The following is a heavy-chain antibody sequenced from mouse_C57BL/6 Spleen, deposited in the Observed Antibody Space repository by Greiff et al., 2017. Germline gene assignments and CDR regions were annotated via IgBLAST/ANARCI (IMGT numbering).Heavy chain of an antibody. D-gene: IGHD2-14*01. J-gene: IGHJ4*01. V-gene: IGHV1-52*01. CDR3: ARMGYGYAMDY. Sequence: QVQLQQPGAELVRPGSSVKLSCKASDYTFTSYWMHWVKQRPIQGLEWIGNIDPSDSETHYNQKFKDKATLTVDKSSSTAYMQLSSLTSEDSAVYYCARMGYGYAMDYWGQGTSVTVSS. CDR1: DYTFTSYW. CDR2: IDPSDSET.